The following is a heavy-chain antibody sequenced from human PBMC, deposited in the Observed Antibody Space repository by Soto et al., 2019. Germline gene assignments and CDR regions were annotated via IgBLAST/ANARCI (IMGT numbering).Heavy chain of an antibody. CDR1: GFTFSDYY. V-gene: IGHV3-11*01. Sequence: KAAGSLRLSCAASGFTFSDYYMSWIRQAPGKGLEWVSYISRSGSTIYYADSVKGRFTISRDNAKNSLYLQMNSLRAEDTAVYYCARPSSSLYYYGMDVWGQGTTVTVSS. CDR3: ARPSSSLYYYGMDV. D-gene: IGHD6-6*01. J-gene: IGHJ6*02. CDR2: ISRSGSTI.